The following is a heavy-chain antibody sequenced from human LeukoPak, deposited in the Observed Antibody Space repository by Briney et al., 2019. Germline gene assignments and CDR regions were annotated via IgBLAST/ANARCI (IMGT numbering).Heavy chain of an antibody. CDR3: ARGFRSDSSGRKFDC. CDR1: GYTFTSYD. CDR2: MNPNSGNT. Sequence: ASVKVSCKASGYTFTSYDINWVRQATGQGLEWMGWMNPNSGNTGYAQKFQDRVTMTRNTSIGTAYMELSSLGSEDTAMYYCARGFRSDSSGRKFDCWGQGTLVIVSS. D-gene: IGHD3-22*01. J-gene: IGHJ4*02. V-gene: IGHV1-8*01.